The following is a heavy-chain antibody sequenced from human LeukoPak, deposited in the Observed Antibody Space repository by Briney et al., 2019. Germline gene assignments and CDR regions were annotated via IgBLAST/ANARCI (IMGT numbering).Heavy chain of an antibody. D-gene: IGHD3-3*01. Sequence: SGGSLRLSCAASGFTFSSYGMSWVRQAPGKGLEWVSAISGSGGSTYYADSVKGRFTISRDNSKNTLYLQMNSLRAEDTAVYYCARDQGFSYYYYYMDVWGKGTTVTVSS. J-gene: IGHJ6*03. V-gene: IGHV3-23*01. CDR2: ISGSGGST. CDR3: ARDQGFSYYYYYMDV. CDR1: GFTFSSYG.